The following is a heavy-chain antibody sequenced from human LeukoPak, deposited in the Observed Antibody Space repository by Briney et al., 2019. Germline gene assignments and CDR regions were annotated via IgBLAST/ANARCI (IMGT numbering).Heavy chain of an antibody. Sequence: GGSLTLSCVASGFTVSNNFMSWVRQAAGTGLEWVSGLFIAGNTNYVDSVNGRFTISRDNSKTTLYLQMNSLRAEDTAVYYCARYSTSYGWLDPWGQGTLVTVSS. J-gene: IGHJ5*02. CDR3: ARYSTSYGWLDP. V-gene: IGHV3-53*01. CDR1: GFTVSNNF. D-gene: IGHD2/OR15-2a*01. CDR2: LFIAGNT.